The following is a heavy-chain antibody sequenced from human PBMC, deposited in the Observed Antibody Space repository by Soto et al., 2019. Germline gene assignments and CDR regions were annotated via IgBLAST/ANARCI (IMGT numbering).Heavy chain of an antibody. D-gene: IGHD2-15*01. CDR2: IIPIFGTA. CDR1: GGTFSSYA. J-gene: IGHJ5*02. V-gene: IGHV1-69*01. CDR3: ARDSSGYCSGGSRYSWWFDP. Sequence: QVQLVQSGAEVKKPGSSVKVSCKASGGTFSSYAISWVRQAPGQGLEWMGGIIPIFGTANYAQKFQGRVTIPEDESTSTAYMELSSLRSEDTAVYYCARDSSGYCSGGSRYSWWFDPWGQGTLVTVSS.